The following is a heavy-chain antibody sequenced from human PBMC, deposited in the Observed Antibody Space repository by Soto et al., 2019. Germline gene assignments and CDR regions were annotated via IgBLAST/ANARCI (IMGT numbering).Heavy chain of an antibody. J-gene: IGHJ5*02. V-gene: IGHV4-38-2*02. CDR3: ARDKRVTMIGGWFDP. D-gene: IGHD3-22*01. Sequence: TLSLTCVVSGYSISSGYYWAWVRQPPGKELEWIGSIYHSGKTYYKPSLRSRVTVSVDTSKNQFSMKLISVTAADTAVYYCARDKRVTMIGGWFDPWGQGTLVTVSS. CDR1: GYSISSGYY. CDR2: IYHSGKT.